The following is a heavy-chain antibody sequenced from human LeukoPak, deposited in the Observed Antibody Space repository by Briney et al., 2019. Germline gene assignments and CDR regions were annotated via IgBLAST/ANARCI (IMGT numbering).Heavy chain of an antibody. Sequence: ASVKVSCKASGYTFTGYYMHWVRQAPGQGLEWMGRINPNSGGTNYAQTFQGRVTMTRDTSISTAYMELSRLRSDDTAVYYCARESYYDILTGPRNDAFDIWGQGTMVTVSS. D-gene: IGHD3-9*01. CDR2: INPNSGGT. J-gene: IGHJ3*02. CDR3: ARESYYDILTGPRNDAFDI. CDR1: GYTFTGYY. V-gene: IGHV1-2*02.